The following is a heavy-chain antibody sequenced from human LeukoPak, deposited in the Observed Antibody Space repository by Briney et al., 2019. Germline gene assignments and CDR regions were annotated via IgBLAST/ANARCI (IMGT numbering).Heavy chain of an antibody. D-gene: IGHD3-22*01. J-gene: IGHJ3*02. V-gene: IGHV4-38-2*02. CDR1: GYSISSGYY. Sequence: SETLSLTCTVSGYSISSGYYWGWIRQPPGKGLEWIGSIYHSGSTYYNPSLKSRVTISVDTSKNQFSLKLSSVTAADTAVYYCARDLVDSSGWPPGAFDIWGQGTMVTVSS. CDR2: IYHSGST. CDR3: ARDLVDSSGWPPGAFDI.